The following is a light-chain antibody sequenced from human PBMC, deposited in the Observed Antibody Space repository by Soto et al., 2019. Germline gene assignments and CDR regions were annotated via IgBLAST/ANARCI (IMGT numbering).Light chain of an antibody. V-gene: IGKV1-39*01. Sequence: DIQMTQSPSSLSASVGDRVTITCRASQIINTYLNWYQQKPGKAPKLLIFAASSLRSGVPSRFSGSGSRTDFTLTISSLQPDDFATYYCQQSYSSLYTFGQGTKLEIK. J-gene: IGKJ2*01. CDR1: QIINTY. CDR2: AAS. CDR3: QQSYSSLYT.